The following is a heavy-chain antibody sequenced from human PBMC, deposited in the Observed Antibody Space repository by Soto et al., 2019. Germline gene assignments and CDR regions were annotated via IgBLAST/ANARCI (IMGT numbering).Heavy chain of an antibody. CDR1: GYTFTSYG. Sequence: QVQLVQSGAEVKKPGASVKVSCTASGYTFTSYGIIWVRQAPGQELEWMGWISAYNGNTNYAQKLQGRVTMTTETSPSTAYMELRSLRSDDTAVYYCARGDIGTTVTPGWGQGTLVTVSS. D-gene: IGHD4-17*01. CDR3: ARGDIGTTVTPG. J-gene: IGHJ4*02. CDR2: ISAYNGNT. V-gene: IGHV1-18*01.